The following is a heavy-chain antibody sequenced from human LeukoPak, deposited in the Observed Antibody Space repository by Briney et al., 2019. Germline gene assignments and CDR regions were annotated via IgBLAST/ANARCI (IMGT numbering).Heavy chain of an antibody. Sequence: SETLSLTCDVSGDSISTPHWWSWVRQPPGKGLEWIGEIFHSGRVNYIPSLQSRVTISLDKSKNQISLEVNSVTAADTAVYYCARHISDSHGTYYHYFDYWGQGTLVAVSS. CDR1: GDSISTPHW. CDR2: IFHSGRV. V-gene: IGHV4-4*02. CDR3: ARHISDSHGTYYHYFDY. D-gene: IGHD1-26*01. J-gene: IGHJ4*02.